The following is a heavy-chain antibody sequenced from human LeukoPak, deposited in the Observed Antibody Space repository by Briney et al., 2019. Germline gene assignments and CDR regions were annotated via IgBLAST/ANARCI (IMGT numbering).Heavy chain of an antibody. CDR3: ARAVKSSGWGFNWFDP. D-gene: IGHD6-19*01. V-gene: IGHV5-51*01. Sequence: GESLQISCKGSGYSFTSYWIGWVRQLPGKGLEWMGIIYPGDSDTRYSPSFQGQVTISADKSISTAYLQWSSLKASDTAMYYCARAVKSSGWGFNWFDPWGQGTLVTVSS. CDR2: IYPGDSDT. CDR1: GYSFTSYW. J-gene: IGHJ5*02.